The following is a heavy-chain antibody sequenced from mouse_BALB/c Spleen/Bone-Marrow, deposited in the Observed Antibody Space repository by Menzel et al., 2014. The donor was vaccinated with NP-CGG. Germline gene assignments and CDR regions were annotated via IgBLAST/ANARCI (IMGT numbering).Heavy chain of an antibody. V-gene: IGHV1S127*01. CDR1: GYTFTSYW. CDR2: IDPSDSYT. J-gene: IGHJ1*01. D-gene: IGHD2-4*01. Sequence: QVQLQQSGAELVKPGASVKMSCKASGYTFTSYWMHWVKQRPGQGLEWIGVIDPSDSYTSYNQKFKGKATLTVDTSSSTAYMQLSSLTSEDSAVYYCTRGDYDWYFDVWGAGITVTVSS. CDR3: TRGDYDWYFDV.